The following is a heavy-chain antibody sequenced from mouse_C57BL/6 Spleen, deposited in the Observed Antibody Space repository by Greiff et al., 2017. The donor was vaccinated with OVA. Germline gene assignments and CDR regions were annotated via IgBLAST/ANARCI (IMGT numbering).Heavy chain of an antibody. Sequence: VQLKESGPELVKPGASVKIPCKASGYTFTDYNMDWVKQSHGKSLEWIGDINPNNGGTIYNQKFKGKATLTVDKSSSTAYMELRSLTSEDTAVYYCARKLGEGFAYWGQGTLVTVSA. J-gene: IGHJ3*01. CDR1: GYTFTDYN. D-gene: IGHD4-1*01. CDR3: ARKLGEGFAY. CDR2: INPNNGGT. V-gene: IGHV1-18*01.